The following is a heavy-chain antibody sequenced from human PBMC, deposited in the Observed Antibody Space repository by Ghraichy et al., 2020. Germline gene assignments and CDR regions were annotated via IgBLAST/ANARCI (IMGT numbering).Heavy chain of an antibody. CDR1: GFTFSTYS. D-gene: IGHD4-23*01. J-gene: IGHJ6*02. Sequence: GESLNISCVGSGFTFSTYSMNWVRQAPGKALEWVSYVTSSSRTKSYADSVKGRFTISKDNAQNSLYLQMNSLRDEDTAVYYCARGSTVVRFYYYDGMDVWGQGTTVTVSS. V-gene: IGHV3-48*02. CDR3: ARGSTVVRFYYYDGMDV. CDR2: VTSSSRTK.